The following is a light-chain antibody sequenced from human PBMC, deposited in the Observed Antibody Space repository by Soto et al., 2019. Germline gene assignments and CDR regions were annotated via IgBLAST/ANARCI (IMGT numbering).Light chain of an antibody. V-gene: IGKV1-9*01. Sequence: IQLTQSPSSLSASVGDRVTITCRASQGISSYFAWYQQKPGKAPKVLIYAASTLQNGVPPRFSGSGSGTDFTLTISSLQPEDFATYYFQQLNAYPYTFGQGTQLEIK. CDR3: QQLNAYPYT. J-gene: IGKJ2*01. CDR1: QGISSY. CDR2: AAS.